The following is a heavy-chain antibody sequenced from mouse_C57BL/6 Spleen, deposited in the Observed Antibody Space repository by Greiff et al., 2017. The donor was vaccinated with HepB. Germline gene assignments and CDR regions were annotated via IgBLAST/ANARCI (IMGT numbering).Heavy chain of an antibody. CDR2: IWSGGST. CDR3: ASPFYDGYYTFAY. Sequence: QVQLQQSGPGLVQPSQSLSITCTVSGFSLTSYGVHWVRQSPGKGLEWLGVIWSGGSTDYNAAFISRLSISKDNSKSQVFFKMNSLQADDTAIYYCASPFYDGYYTFAYWGQGTLVTVSA. J-gene: IGHJ3*01. CDR1: GFSLTSYG. D-gene: IGHD2-3*01. V-gene: IGHV2-2*01.